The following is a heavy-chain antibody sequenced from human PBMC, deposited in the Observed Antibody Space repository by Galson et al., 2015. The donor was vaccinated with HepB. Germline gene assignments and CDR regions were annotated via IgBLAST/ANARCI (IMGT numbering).Heavy chain of an antibody. CDR1: GFTFDDYA. CDR3: AKDTYYDFWSGTTRYYYYGMDV. Sequence: SLRLSCAASGFTFDDYAMHWVRHAPGKGLEWVSGISWNSGSIGYADSVKGRFTISRDNAKNSLYLQMNSLRAEDTALYYCAKDTYYDFWSGTTRYYYYGMDVWGQGTTVTVSS. D-gene: IGHD3-3*01. CDR2: ISWNSGSI. V-gene: IGHV3-9*01. J-gene: IGHJ6*02.